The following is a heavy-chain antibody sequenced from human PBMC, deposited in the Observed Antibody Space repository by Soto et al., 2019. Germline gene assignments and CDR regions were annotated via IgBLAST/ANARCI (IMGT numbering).Heavy chain of an antibody. CDR1: GGSISSGGYY. CDR2: IYYSGST. J-gene: IGHJ4*02. V-gene: IGHV4-31*03. D-gene: IGHD6-6*01. Sequence: KASETLSLTCTVSGGSISSGGYYWSWIRQHPGKGLEWIGYIYYSGSTYYNPSLKSRVTISVDTSKNQFSLKLSSVTAADTAVYYCARGEHGSIAARPVDYWGQGTLVTVSS. CDR3: ARGEHGSIAARPVDY.